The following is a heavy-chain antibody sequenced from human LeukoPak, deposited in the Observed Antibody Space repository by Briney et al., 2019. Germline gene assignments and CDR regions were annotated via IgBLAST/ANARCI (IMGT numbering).Heavy chain of an antibody. CDR3: ARSRIAAADHAEYFQH. J-gene: IGHJ1*01. CDR1: GGSFSSYY. V-gene: IGHV4-39*01. Sequence: PSETLSLTCAVYGGSFSSYYWGWIRQPPGKGLEWIGSIYYSGSTYYNPSLKSRVTISVDTSKNQFSLKLSSVTAADTAVYYCARSRIAAADHAEYFQHWGQGTLVTVSS. CDR2: IYYSGST. D-gene: IGHD6-13*01.